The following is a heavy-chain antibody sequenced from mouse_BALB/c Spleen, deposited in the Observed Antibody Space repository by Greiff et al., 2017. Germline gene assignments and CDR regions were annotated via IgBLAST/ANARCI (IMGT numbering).Heavy chain of an antibody. CDR2: ISSGGSYT. CDR3: TRDKGWYGSSPSWFAY. V-gene: IGHV5-6-4*01. CDR1: GFTFSRYT. J-gene: IGHJ3*01. D-gene: IGHD1-1*01. Sequence: EVHLVESGGGLVKPGGSLKLSCAASGFTFSRYTMSWVRQTLEKRLEWVATISSGGSYTYYPDSVKGRFTISRDNAKNTLYLQMSSLKSEDTAMYYCTRDKGWYGSSPSWFAYWGQGTLVTVSA.